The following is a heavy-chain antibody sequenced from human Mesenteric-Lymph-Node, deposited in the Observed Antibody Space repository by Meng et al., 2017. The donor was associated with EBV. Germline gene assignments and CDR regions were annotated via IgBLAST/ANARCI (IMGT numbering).Heavy chain of an antibody. CDR1: GGPFSGYY. J-gene: IGHJ4*02. Sequence: QVQLQQWGAGLLKPSETLSLTCAVYGGPFSGYYWSWIRQPPGKGLEWIGEINHSGSTNYNPSLKSRVTISVDTSKNQFSLKLSSVTAADTAVYYCARKEQQLVHYFDYWGQGTLVTVSS. D-gene: IGHD6-13*01. CDR3: ARKEQQLVHYFDY. CDR2: INHSGST. V-gene: IGHV4-34*01.